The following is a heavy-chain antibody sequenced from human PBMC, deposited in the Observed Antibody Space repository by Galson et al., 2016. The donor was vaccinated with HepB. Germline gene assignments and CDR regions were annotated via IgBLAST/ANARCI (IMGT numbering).Heavy chain of an antibody. Sequence: SETLSLTCVVSGGSFSITSYYWGWIRQPPGKGLEWIGTFYYSGNTYYNPSLRSRLSISVDTSQNHFSLRLSSVTAADTAVNYCAHLNSGTYKGDAFDMWGQGTMVIVSS. CDR2: FYYSGNT. D-gene: IGHD3-10*01. CDR1: GGSFSITSYY. CDR3: AHLNSGTYKGDAFDM. J-gene: IGHJ3*02. V-gene: IGHV4-39*02.